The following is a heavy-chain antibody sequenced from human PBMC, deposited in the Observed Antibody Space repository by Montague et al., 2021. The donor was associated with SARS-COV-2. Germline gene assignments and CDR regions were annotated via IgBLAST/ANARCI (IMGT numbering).Heavy chain of an antibody. CDR2: IDWDDDK. Sequence: PALVKPTQTLTLTCTFSGFSLSTSGMCVSWIRQPPGKALEWLARIDWDDDKYYSTSLKTRLTISKDTSKNQVVLTMTNMDPVDTATYYCARGYYDISTGYLDAFDIWGQGTMVTVSS. J-gene: IGHJ3*02. CDR1: GFSLSTSGMC. V-gene: IGHV2-70*11. CDR3: ARGYYDISTGYLDAFDI. D-gene: IGHD3-9*01.